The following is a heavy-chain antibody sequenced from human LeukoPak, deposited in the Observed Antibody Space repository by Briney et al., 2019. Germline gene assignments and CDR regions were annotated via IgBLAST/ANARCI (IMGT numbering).Heavy chain of an antibody. CDR2: INPSGGST. D-gene: IGHD3-22*01. V-gene: IGHV1-46*01. Sequence: ASVKVSCKASGYTFTSHYMHWVRQAPGQGLEWMGIINPSGGSTSYTQKFQGRVTMTRDTSTSTVYMELSSLRSEDTAVYYCARVKSYYYDTSDKDAFDIWGQGTMVTVSS. CDR3: ARVKSYYYDTSDKDAFDI. CDR1: GYTFTSHY. J-gene: IGHJ3*02.